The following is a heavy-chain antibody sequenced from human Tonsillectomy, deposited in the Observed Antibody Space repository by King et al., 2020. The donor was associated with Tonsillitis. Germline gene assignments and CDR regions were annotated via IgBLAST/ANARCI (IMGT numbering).Heavy chain of an antibody. V-gene: IGHV3-23*04. CDR2: ISGSGGST. CDR1: GFTFSTYA. Sequence: VQLVESGGGLVQLGGSLRLSCAASGFTFSTYAMSWVRQAPGKGLEWVSAISGSGGSTYYADSVKGRFTISRDNSKNTLYLQMNSLRAEDSAIYYCAKDMTTFGGGWFDPWGQGTLVTVSS. D-gene: IGHD3-16*01. CDR3: AKDMTTFGGGWFDP. J-gene: IGHJ5*02.